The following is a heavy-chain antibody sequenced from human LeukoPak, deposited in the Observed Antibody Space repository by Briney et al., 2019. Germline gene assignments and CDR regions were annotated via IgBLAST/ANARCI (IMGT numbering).Heavy chain of an antibody. V-gene: IGHV5-51*01. CDR1: GYSFTSYW. D-gene: IGHD2-2*02. J-gene: IGHJ4*02. Sequence: PGASLQISCEGSGYSFTSYWIGWVRQMPGKGLEWMGIIYPGDSDTRYSPSFQGQVTISADKSISTAYLQWSSLKASDTAMYYCARPYCSSTSCYNRFDYWGQGTLVTVSS. CDR2: IYPGDSDT. CDR3: ARPYCSSTSCYNRFDY.